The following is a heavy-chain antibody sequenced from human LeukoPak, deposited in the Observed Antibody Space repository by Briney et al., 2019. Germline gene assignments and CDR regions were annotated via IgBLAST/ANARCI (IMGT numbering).Heavy chain of an antibody. CDR3: ARGRIAVAVWDY. J-gene: IGHJ4*02. CDR1: GGSFSGYS. CDR2: INHSGST. V-gene: IGHV4-34*01. D-gene: IGHD6-19*01. Sequence: SQTLSLTCAVYGGSFSGYSWSWVSQPPGKGLEWVGEINHSGSTNYNPSLKSRVTISVDTSKNQFSLKLSSVTAADTAVYYCARGRIAVAVWDYWGQGTLVTVSS.